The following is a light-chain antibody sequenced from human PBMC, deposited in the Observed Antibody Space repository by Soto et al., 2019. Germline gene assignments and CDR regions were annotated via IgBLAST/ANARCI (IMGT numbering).Light chain of an antibody. CDR2: SNY. V-gene: IGLV1-44*01. Sequence: QSVLTQPPSASGTPGQRVTISCSGSSSNIESNTVTWYQQLPGTAPKLVIYSNYDRPSGVPDRFSGSTSGTSASLVIRGLQSEDEVDYYCAAWDGILNGYVFGGGTKVTVL. CDR3: AAWDGILNGYV. CDR1: SSNIESNT. J-gene: IGLJ1*01.